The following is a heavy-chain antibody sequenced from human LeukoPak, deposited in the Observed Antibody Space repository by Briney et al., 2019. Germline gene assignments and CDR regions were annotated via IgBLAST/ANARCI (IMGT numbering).Heavy chain of an antibody. V-gene: IGHV3-30*02. Sequence: PGGSLRLSCAASGFNFNSYGMHWVRQAPGKGLEWVAFIRYDESNKHYADSVKGRFTISRDKFTNTLFLHMDSLRSEDTGVYYCAKDPSPVSSIASVKWFDYWGQGTLVSVSS. CDR3: AKDPSPVSSIASVKWFDY. D-gene: IGHD6-13*01. CDR2: IRYDESNK. J-gene: IGHJ5*01. CDR1: GFNFNSYG.